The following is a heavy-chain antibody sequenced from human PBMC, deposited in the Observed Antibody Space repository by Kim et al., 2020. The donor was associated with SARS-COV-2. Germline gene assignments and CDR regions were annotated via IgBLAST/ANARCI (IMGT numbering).Heavy chain of an antibody. CDR2: IIPIFGTA. CDR1: GGTFSSYA. Sequence: SVKVSCKASGGTFSSYAISWVRQAPGQGLEWMGGIIPIFGTANYAQKFQGRVTITADESTSTAYMELSSLRSEDTAVYYCARDLDGVTMMPDAYYYYGMDVWGQGTTVTVSS. J-gene: IGHJ6*02. D-gene: IGHD3-22*01. CDR3: ARDLDGVTMMPDAYYYYGMDV. V-gene: IGHV1-69*13.